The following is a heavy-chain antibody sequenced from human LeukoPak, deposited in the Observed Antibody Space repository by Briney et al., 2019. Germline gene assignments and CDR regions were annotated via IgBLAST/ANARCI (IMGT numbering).Heavy chain of an antibody. Sequence: GGSLRLSCAASGFTFSSYTMNWVRQAPGKGLEWVSFISDSGSTIFYTDSVRGRFTISRDNAKNSLYLQMHNLRAQDTAVYYCVRSGDYWGQGTLVTVSS. CDR3: VRSGDY. J-gene: IGHJ4*02. V-gene: IGHV3-48*01. CDR1: GFTFSSYT. CDR2: ISDSGSTI.